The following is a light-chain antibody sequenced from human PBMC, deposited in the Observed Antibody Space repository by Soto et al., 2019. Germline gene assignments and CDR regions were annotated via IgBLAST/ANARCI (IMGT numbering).Light chain of an antibody. CDR3: QSYDSSLSRYV. CDR1: SSNIGAGYD. Sequence: QSVLTQPPSVSGAPGQRVTISCTGSSSNIGAGYDVHWYQQLPGTAPKLLIYGNSNRPSGVPDRFSGSKSGTSASLAITGLQAEDEADYYCQSYDSSLSRYVFGIGTKLTVL. CDR2: GNS. V-gene: IGLV1-40*01. J-gene: IGLJ1*01.